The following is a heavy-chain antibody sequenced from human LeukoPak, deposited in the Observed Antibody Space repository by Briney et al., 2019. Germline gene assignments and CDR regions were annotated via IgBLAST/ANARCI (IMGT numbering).Heavy chain of an antibody. CDR2: INPSSGGT. Sequence: ASVTVSCKTSGYTFTAYYMHWVRQAPGQGPEWMGWINPSSGGTNSAQKFQGRVTMTRDTSISTYYIELSSLGSDDTAVYYCARDDDSGSAFDYWGQGTLVTVSS. J-gene: IGHJ4*02. CDR3: ARDDDSGSAFDY. CDR1: GYTFTAYY. V-gene: IGHV1-2*02. D-gene: IGHD1-26*01.